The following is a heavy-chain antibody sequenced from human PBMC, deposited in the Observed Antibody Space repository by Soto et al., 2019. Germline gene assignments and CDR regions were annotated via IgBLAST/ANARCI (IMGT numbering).Heavy chain of an antibody. D-gene: IGHD2-2*01. V-gene: IGHV3-23*01. CDR3: ARVPDR. CDR2: LNGNGVAT. Sequence: GGSLRLSCAASGFTFSSYSMNWVRQAPGKGLEWVSALNGNGVATFYADSVKGRFTISRDNSKNTLYVQMNNLRDEDTAVYYCARVPDRWGQGTLVTVS. CDR1: GFTFSSYS. J-gene: IGHJ5*02.